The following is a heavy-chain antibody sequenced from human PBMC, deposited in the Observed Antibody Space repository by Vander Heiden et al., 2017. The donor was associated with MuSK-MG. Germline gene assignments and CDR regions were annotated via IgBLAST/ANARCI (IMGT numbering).Heavy chain of an antibody. CDR2: ISYDGSNK. Sequence: QVQLVESGGGVVQPGRSLRLSCAASGFTFSSYAMHWVRQAPGKGLEWVAVISYDGSNKYYADSVKGRFTISRDNSKNTLYLQMNSLRAEDTAVYYCARDRRFPLVMTTVTHAFDTWGQGTMVTVSS. CDR1: GFTFSSYA. V-gene: IGHV3-30*04. J-gene: IGHJ3*02. D-gene: IGHD4-17*01. CDR3: ARDRRFPLVMTTVTHAFDT.